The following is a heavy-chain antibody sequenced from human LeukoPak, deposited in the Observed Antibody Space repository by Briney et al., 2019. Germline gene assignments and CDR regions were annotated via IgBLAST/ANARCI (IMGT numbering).Heavy chain of an antibody. CDR2: IGAYNGNT. CDR3: ARDQIAAAGFDYYYYMDV. CDR1: GYPFTSNG. Sequence: GASVKVSCKASGYPFTSNGISWVRQAPGKGLEWRGWIGAYNGNTNYAQKLQGRVTMTTDTSTSTAYMELRSLRSDDTAVYYCARDQIAAAGFDYYYYMDVWGKGTTVTISS. D-gene: IGHD6-13*01. J-gene: IGHJ6*03. V-gene: IGHV1-18*01.